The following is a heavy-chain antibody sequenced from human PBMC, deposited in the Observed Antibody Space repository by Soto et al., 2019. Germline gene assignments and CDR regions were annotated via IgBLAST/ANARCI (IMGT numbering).Heavy chain of an antibody. CDR3: AKGSGSDFWSGYYF. CDR2: VSYDGRNK. J-gene: IGHJ4*02. Sequence: GGSLRLSCAASGFTFSSYGMRWVRQAPGKGLEWVAVVSYDGRNKYYADSVKGRFTISRDNSKNTLYLQMNSLRAEDTAVYYCAKGSGSDFWSGYYFWGQGTLVTVSS. V-gene: IGHV3-30*18. CDR1: GFTFSSYG. D-gene: IGHD3-3*01.